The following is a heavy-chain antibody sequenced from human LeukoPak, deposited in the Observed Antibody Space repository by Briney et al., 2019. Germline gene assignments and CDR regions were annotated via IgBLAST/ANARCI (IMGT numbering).Heavy chain of an antibody. J-gene: IGHJ4*02. CDR2: ISSSSSYI. Sequence: GGSLRLSCAASGFTFSTYSMNWVRQAPGKGLEWVSSISSSSSYIYHADSVKGRFTISRDNAKNSLYLQMNSLRAEDTAVYYCARGVGSSGWYLGFDYWGQGTLVTVSS. V-gene: IGHV3-21*01. D-gene: IGHD6-19*01. CDR3: ARGVGSSGWYLGFDY. CDR1: GFTFSTYS.